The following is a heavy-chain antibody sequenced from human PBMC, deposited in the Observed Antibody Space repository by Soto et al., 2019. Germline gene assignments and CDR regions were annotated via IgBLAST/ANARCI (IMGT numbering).Heavy chain of an antibody. J-gene: IGHJ3*02. D-gene: IGHD6-6*01. Sequence: QVQLVQSGAEVQKPGSSVKVSCKASGGTFSSYTISWVRQAPGQGLEWMGRIIPILGIANYAQKFQGRVTISADKSTSTSYLELSFLRSEDTAVDYCASRAGEQFAPHDAFDIWGQGTMVTVSS. CDR3: ASRAGEQFAPHDAFDI. CDR1: GGTFSSYT. CDR2: IIPILGIA. V-gene: IGHV1-69*02.